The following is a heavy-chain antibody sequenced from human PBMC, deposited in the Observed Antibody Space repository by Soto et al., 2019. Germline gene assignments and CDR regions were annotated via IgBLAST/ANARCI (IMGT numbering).Heavy chain of an antibody. CDR2: INPSGGAT. Sequence: QVQMVQSGAEVKKPGASVKVSCEASGYTFTDYYMHWVRQAPGQGLEWMGRINPSGGATTYVQKFQGSVTMTTDTSTITVYMDLSSLTSEETAVYYCARGSSLALDYWGQGTLVTVSS. CDR3: ARGSSLALDY. CDR1: GYTFTDYY. V-gene: IGHV1-46*01. J-gene: IGHJ4*02.